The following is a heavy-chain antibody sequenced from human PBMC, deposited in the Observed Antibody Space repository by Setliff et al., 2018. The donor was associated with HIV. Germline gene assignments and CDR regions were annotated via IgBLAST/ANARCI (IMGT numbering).Heavy chain of an antibody. CDR1: GFTFSSNA. D-gene: IGHD3-22*01. J-gene: IGHJ4*02. CDR2: IAYDGSNK. CDR3: AKVESYYDSSGPDY. Sequence: GGSLRLSCAASGFTFSSNAMHWVRQAPGKGLEWVAVIAYDGSNKYYADSVKGRFTISRDNSKNMMNLQMNSLRAEDTAVYYCAKVESYYDSSGPDYWGQGTLVTVSS. V-gene: IGHV3-30*04.